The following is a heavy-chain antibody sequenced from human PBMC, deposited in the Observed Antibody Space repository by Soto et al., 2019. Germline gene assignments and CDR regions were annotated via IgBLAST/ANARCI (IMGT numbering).Heavy chain of an antibody. J-gene: IGHJ4*02. V-gene: IGHV1-3*05. CDR2: INAGKGDT. Sequence: QVQLVQSGAEEKKPGASVKLSCRTSGYTFTNYGIHWVRQAPGQRLEWMGWINAGKGDTRYSQKFQGTVTITRDTSANTAYMELYSLRSEDTAVYYCARDPLRNNWNFGDYWGQGTPVTVSS. D-gene: IGHD1-7*01. CDR3: ARDPLRNNWNFGDY. CDR1: GYTFTNYG.